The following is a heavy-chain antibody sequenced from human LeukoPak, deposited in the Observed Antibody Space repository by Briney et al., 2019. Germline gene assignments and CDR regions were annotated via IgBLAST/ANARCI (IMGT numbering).Heavy chain of an antibody. D-gene: IGHD1-1*01. Sequence: SETLSLTCTVSGGSISSGGYYWSWIRQPPGKGLEWIGYIYHSGSTYYNPSLKSRVTISVDRSKNQFSLKLSSVTAADTAVYYCARGTGNFDYWGQGTLVTVSS. V-gene: IGHV4-30-2*01. CDR2: IYHSGST. CDR3: ARGTGNFDY. CDR1: GGSISSGGYY. J-gene: IGHJ4*02.